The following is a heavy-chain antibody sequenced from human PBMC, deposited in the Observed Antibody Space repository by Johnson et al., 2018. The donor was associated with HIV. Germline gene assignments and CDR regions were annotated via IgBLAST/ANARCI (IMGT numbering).Heavy chain of an antibody. CDR3: AKGWDPMTTVNTFACDI. J-gene: IGHJ3*02. CDR2: ISYDGSNK. V-gene: IGHV3-30*18. D-gene: IGHD4-11*01. Sequence: QMLLVESGGGVVQPGRSLRLSCAASGFTFSSYGMHWVRQAPGKGLEWVAVISYDGSNKYYADSVKGRFTISRDNSKNTLYLQMNTLGAEDAAVYYCAKGWDPMTTVNTFACDIWGQGTMVTVSS. CDR1: GFTFSSYG.